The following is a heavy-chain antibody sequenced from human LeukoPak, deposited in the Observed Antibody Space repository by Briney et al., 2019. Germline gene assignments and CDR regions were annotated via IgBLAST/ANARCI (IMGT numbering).Heavy chain of an antibody. CDR3: ARGSYVRGSYRQQEDY. CDR1: GYTFTSYA. Sequence: ASVKVSCKASGYTFTSYAMNWVRQAPGQGLEWMGWINTNTGNPTYAQGFTGRFVFSLDTSVSTAYLQISSLKAEDTAVYYCARGSYVRGSYRQQEDYWGQGTLVTVSS. V-gene: IGHV7-4-1*02. J-gene: IGHJ4*02. CDR2: INTNTGNP. D-gene: IGHD3-16*02.